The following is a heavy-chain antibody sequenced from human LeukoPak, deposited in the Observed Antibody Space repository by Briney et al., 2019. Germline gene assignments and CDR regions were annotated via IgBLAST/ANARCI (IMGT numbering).Heavy chain of an antibody. CDR2: INWNGIST. J-gene: IGHJ4*02. Sequence: GGSLRLSCAASGFSFSSYSMNWVRQAPGKGLEWVSGINWNGISTGYADSVKGRFTISRDNAKKSLYLQMNSLRPEDTALYYCARDSSSSSWYGSWDYWGQGTPVTVSS. CDR1: GFSFSSYS. CDR3: ARDSSSSSWYGSWDY. V-gene: IGHV3-20*04. D-gene: IGHD6-13*01.